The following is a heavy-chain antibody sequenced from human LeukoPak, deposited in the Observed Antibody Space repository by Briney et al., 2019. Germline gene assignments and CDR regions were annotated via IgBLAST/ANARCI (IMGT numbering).Heavy chain of an antibody. Sequence: GRSLRLSCAASGFTFSSYGMHWVRQAPGKGLEWVAVIWYDGSNKYYADSVKGRLTISRDNSKNTLYLQMNSLRAEDTAAYYCAKAFGSSWYWYFDLWGRGTLVTVSS. V-gene: IGHV3-33*06. D-gene: IGHD6-13*01. CDR2: IWYDGSNK. CDR3: AKAFGSSWYWYFDL. J-gene: IGHJ2*01. CDR1: GFTFSSYG.